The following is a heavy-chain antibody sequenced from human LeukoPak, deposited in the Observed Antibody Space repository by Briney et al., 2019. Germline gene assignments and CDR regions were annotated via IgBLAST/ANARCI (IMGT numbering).Heavy chain of an antibody. CDR2: IFPILDKG. D-gene: IGHD5-12*01. J-gene: IGHJ3*01. V-gene: IGHV1-69*04. CDR1: GGSFSNNA. Sequence: SEKVSCTASGGSFSNNAISWVRQVPGQGLEWMGRIFPILDKGNSALNFRGRVTITADISTSTAYMELSGLRYEDSALYYCARGDETGYDFVAFAFWGQGTLVSV. CDR3: ARGDETGYDFVAFAF.